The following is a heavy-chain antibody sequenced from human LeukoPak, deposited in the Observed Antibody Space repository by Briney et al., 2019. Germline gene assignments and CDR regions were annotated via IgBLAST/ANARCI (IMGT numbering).Heavy chain of an antibody. D-gene: IGHD2-8*01. CDR2: ISWNSGSI. CDR3: ARNLIDY. J-gene: IGHJ4*02. CDR1: GFTFSYFG. Sequence: GGSLRLSCVASGFTFSYFGMHWVRQAPGKGLEWVSGISWNSGSIGYADSVKGRFTISRDNAKNSLYLQMNSLRAEDTAVYYCARNLIDYWGQGTLVTVSS. V-gene: IGHV3-9*01.